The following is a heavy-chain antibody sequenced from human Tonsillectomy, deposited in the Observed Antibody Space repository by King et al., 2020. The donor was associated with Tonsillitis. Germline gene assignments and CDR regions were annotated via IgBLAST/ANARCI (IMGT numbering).Heavy chain of an antibody. Sequence: QLVQSGAEVKKPGSSVKVSCMASGGTFSSYAISWVRQAPGQGLEWMGGIIPIFGTANYAQKFQGRVTITADESTSTAYMELSSLRSEDTAVYYGASVIVGATEVAYYYYGMDVWGQGTTVTVSS. CDR2: IIPIFGTA. CDR3: ASVIVGATEVAYYYYGMDV. D-gene: IGHD1-26*01. CDR1: GGTFSSYA. V-gene: IGHV1-69*01. J-gene: IGHJ6*02.